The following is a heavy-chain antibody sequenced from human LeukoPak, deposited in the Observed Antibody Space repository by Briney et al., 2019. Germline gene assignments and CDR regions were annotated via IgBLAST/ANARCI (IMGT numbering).Heavy chain of an antibody. V-gene: IGHV5-51*01. CDR3: ARRRDSSGLLLPDFDY. Sequence: GESLKISCKGSGYSFTSYWIGWVRQMPGKGLEWMGIIYPGDSDTRYSPSFQGQVTISADKSISTAYLQWSSLKASDTAMYYCARRRDSSGLLLPDFDYWGQGTLVTVSS. J-gene: IGHJ4*02. CDR1: GYSFTSYW. D-gene: IGHD3-22*01. CDR2: IYPGDSDT.